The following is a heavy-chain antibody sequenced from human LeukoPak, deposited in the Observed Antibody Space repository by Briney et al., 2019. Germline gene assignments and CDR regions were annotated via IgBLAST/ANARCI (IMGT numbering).Heavy chain of an antibody. V-gene: IGHV1-2*06. D-gene: IGHD2-21*02. CDR1: GYTFTGYY. CDR3: ARDYCGGDCFPDD. CDR2: INPNSGDT. J-gene: IGHJ4*02. Sequence: ASVNVSCKASGYTFTGYYVHWVRPAPGQGLEWMGRINPNSGDTNYAQKFQGRVTMARDTSISTAYMELSRLRSDDTAVYYCARDYCGGDCFPDDWGQGTLVTVSS.